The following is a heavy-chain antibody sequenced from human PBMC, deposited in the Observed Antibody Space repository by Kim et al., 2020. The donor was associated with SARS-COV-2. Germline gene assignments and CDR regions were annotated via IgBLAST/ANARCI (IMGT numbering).Heavy chain of an antibody. Sequence: YYADSVKGRFTISRDNSKNTLYLQMNSLRAEDTAVYYCAKLPMSDAFDIWGQGTMVTVSS. V-gene: IGHV3-30*02. J-gene: IGHJ3*02. CDR3: AKLPMSDAFDI. D-gene: IGHD3-22*01.